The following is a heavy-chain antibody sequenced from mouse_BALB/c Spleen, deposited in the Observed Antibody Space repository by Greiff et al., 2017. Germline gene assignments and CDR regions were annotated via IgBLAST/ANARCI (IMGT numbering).Heavy chain of an antibody. J-gene: IGHJ2*01. Sequence: VQLQPSGAELVRSGASVKLSCTASGFNIKDYYMHWVKQRPEQGLEWIGWIDPENGDTEYAPKFQGKATMTADTSSNTAYLQLSSLTSEDTAVYYCNAVYYGSSFDYWGQGTTLTVSA. D-gene: IGHD1-1*01. CDR3: NAVYYGSSFDY. CDR1: GFNIKDYY. CDR2: IDPENGDT. V-gene: IGHV14-4*02.